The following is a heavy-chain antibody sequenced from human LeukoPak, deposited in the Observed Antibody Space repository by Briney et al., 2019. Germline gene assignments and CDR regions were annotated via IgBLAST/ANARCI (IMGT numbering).Heavy chain of an antibody. D-gene: IGHD6-19*01. J-gene: IGHJ4*02. V-gene: IGHV4-61*01. CDR1: GASVSSGSYY. CDR2: IYYSGST. CDR3: ASRDSSGWYYY. Sequence: PSETLSLTCNVSGASVSSGSYYWSWIRQPPGKGLEWIGYIYYSGSTNYNPSLESRVTISVDTSKNQFSLKLSSVTAADTAVYYCASRDSSGWYYYWGQGTLVTVSS.